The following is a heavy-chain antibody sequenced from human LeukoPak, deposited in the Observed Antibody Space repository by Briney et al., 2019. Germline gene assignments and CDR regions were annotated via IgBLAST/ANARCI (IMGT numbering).Heavy chain of an antibody. CDR3: ASTPPYYDFWSGYYYYGMDV. V-gene: IGHV4-34*01. CDR1: GGSFSGYY. D-gene: IGHD3-3*01. Sequence: KPSETLSLTCAVYGGSFSGYYWSWIRQPPGKGLEWIGEINHSGSTNYNPSPKSRVTISVDTSKNQFSLKLRSVTAADTAVYYCASTPPYYDFWSGYYYYGMDVWGQGTTVTVSS. CDR2: INHSGST. J-gene: IGHJ6*02.